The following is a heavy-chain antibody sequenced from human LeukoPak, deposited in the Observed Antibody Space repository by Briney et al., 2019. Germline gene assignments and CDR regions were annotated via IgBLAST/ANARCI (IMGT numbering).Heavy chain of an antibody. J-gene: IGHJ4*02. Sequence: SETLSLTCIVSGGSLSTNTYYWGWIRLPPGKGLEWIGEIHHRGTTYYNPSLRSRVTVSVDTSKNQFSLRLTSVTAADTAVYYCARVTYNGYQHFDYWGQGNLVTVS. V-gene: IGHV4-39*07. CDR3: ARVTYNGYQHFDY. CDR1: GGSLSTNTYY. CDR2: IHHRGTT. D-gene: IGHD3-10*01.